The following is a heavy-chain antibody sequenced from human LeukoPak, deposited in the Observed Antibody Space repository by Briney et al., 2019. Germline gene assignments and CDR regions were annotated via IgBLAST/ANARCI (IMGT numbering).Heavy chain of an antibody. Sequence: KPSETLSLTCTVSGDSISSHYWSWIRQPAGKGLEWIGRIFPSGSTNYNPSLKSRVTMSVDTSKNQFSLKLSSATAADTAVYYCARGISGNYQEFDHWGQGTLVTVSS. D-gene: IGHD1-26*01. CDR1: GDSISSHY. CDR2: IFPSGST. CDR3: ARGISGNYQEFDH. V-gene: IGHV4-4*07. J-gene: IGHJ4*02.